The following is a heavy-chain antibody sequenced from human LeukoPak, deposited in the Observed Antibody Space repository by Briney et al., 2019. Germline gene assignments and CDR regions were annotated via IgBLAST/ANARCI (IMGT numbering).Heavy chain of an antibody. V-gene: IGHV1-18*01. Sequence: ASVKVSCKASGYTFTSYGISWVRQAPGQGLEWMGWISAYNGNTNYAQKLQGRVTMTTDTSTSTAYMELRSLRSDDTAVYYCARDVRIHCSSTSCCDAFDIWGQGAMVTVSS. D-gene: IGHD2-2*01. CDR2: ISAYNGNT. CDR1: GYTFTSYG. J-gene: IGHJ3*02. CDR3: ARDVRIHCSSTSCCDAFDI.